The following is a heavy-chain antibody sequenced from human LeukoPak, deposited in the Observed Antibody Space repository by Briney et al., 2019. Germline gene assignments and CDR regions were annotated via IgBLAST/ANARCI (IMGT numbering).Heavy chain of an antibody. CDR2: IKHDGSDH. D-gene: IGHD3-9*01. Sequence: PGGSLRLSCVGSGFTFGSDWMSWVRQAPGKGLEWVANIKHDGSDHYYADSVAGRFTISRDNAKNSLYLEMSSLRAEDAAVYFCVRHPGSYNVLTAYSYYFDYWGQGTLVTVSS. J-gene: IGHJ4*02. V-gene: IGHV3-7*01. CDR3: VRHPGSYNVLTAYSYYFDY. CDR1: GFTFGSDW.